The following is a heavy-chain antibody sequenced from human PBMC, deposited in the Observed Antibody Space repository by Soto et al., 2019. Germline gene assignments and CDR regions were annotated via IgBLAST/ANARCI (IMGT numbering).Heavy chain of an antibody. CDR3: AIVMYYYGSGSYTAVYYYYMDV. J-gene: IGHJ6*03. V-gene: IGHV1-8*01. CDR2: MNPNSGNT. D-gene: IGHD3-10*01. CDR1: GYTFTSYD. Sequence: GASVKVSCKASGYTFTSYDINWVRQATGQGLEWMGWMNPNSGNTGYAQKFQGRVTMTRNTSISTAYMELSSLRSEDTAVYYCAIVMYYYGSGSYTAVYYYYMDVWGKGTTVTVSS.